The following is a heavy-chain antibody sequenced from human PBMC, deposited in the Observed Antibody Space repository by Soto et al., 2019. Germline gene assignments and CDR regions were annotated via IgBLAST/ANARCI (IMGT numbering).Heavy chain of an antibody. V-gene: IGHV3-21*01. CDR1: GFIFSSYS. J-gene: IGHJ4*02. CDR3: ARDLHDSSGYYNRRYYFDY. CDR2: ISSSSSYI. D-gene: IGHD3-22*01. Sequence: EVQLVESGGGLVKPGGSLRLSCAASGFIFSSYSMNWVRQAPGKGLDWVSSISSSSSYIYYADSVKGRFTISRDNAKNSLYLQMNSLRAEHTAVYYCARDLHDSSGYYNRRYYFDYWGQGTLVTVSS.